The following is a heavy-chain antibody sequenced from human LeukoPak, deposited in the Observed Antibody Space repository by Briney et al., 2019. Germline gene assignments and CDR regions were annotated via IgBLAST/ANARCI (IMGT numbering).Heavy chain of an antibody. CDR3: AKDLSSGWYSSDY. CDR1: GFTFSSYA. J-gene: IGHJ4*02. Sequence: GGSLRLSFAASGFTFSSYAMSWVRQAPGKGLEWVSSISGSGGSTYYADSVKGRFTISRDNSKNTLYLQMNSLRAEDTAVYYCAKDLSSGWYSSDYWGQGTLVTVSS. V-gene: IGHV3-23*01. CDR2: ISGSGGST. D-gene: IGHD6-19*01.